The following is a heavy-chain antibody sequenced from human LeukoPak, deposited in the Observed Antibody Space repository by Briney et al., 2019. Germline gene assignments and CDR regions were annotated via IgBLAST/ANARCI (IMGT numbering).Heavy chain of an antibody. Sequence: PSETLSLTCTVSGDSISRYYWSWIRQPPGKGLEWIGFVYYTGITDYNPSLKSRVTMSVDTSKNQFSLKLSSVTAADTAVYYCAREPSFYYYMDVWGKGTTVTISS. CDR3: AREPSFYYYMDV. CDR1: GDSISRYY. J-gene: IGHJ6*03. D-gene: IGHD6-6*01. V-gene: IGHV4-59*12. CDR2: VYYTGIT.